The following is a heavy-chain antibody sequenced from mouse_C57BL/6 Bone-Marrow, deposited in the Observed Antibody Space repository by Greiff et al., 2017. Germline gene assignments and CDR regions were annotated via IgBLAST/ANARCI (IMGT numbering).Heavy chain of an antibody. Sequence: EVKLMESGGGLVQPGASLRLSCAASGFTFTDYYMSWVRQTPGKAPEWLALIRNKANGYTTEYTASVNGRFTISRDNSQNILYLQMNTLRAEDSATYYCVKASYSYDGGASWFAYWGQGTLVTVSA. D-gene: IGHD2-12*01. J-gene: IGHJ3*01. V-gene: IGHV7-4*01. CDR1: GFTFTDYY. CDR3: VKASYSYDGGASWFAY. CDR2: IRNKANGYTT.